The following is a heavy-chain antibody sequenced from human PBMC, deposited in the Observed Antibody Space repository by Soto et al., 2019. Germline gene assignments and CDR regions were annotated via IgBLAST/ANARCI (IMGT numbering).Heavy chain of an antibody. CDR2: IGLRGGST. CDR3: AKADRGVSNPLWFDS. CDR1: GFTCSRYA. D-gene: IGHD2-8*01. J-gene: IGHJ5*01. Sequence: EVQLLESGGGLVQPGGSLRLSCAASGFTCSRYAMSWVRQAPGKGLEWVSSIGLRGGSTYYADSVKARVTISRDNSKNTLYLQMNSLRAEDTAVYYCAKADRGVSNPLWFDSWGQGTLVTVSS. V-gene: IGHV3-23*01.